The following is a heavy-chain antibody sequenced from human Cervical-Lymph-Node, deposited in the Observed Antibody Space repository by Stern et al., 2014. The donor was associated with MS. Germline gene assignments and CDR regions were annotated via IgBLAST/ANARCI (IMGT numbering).Heavy chain of an antibody. CDR3: ARDYGDYAFDY. Sequence: EVQLVESGAEVKKPGESLKISCKGSGNSFTANWIAWVRQMPGKGLEWMGIIDPGDSDTRYSPSFQGQVTISADKSISTAYLQWSSLKASDTAMYYCARDYGDYAFDYWGQGTLVTVSS. D-gene: IGHD4-17*01. CDR2: IDPGDSDT. J-gene: IGHJ4*02. V-gene: IGHV5-51*01. CDR1: GNSFTANW.